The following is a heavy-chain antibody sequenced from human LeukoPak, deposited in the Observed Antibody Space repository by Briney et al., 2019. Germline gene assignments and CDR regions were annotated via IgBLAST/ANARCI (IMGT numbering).Heavy chain of an antibody. CDR1: GGSFSGYY. J-gene: IGHJ6*03. CDR3: ARGDSNSFEYLYYMDV. CDR2: INHTGTT. D-gene: IGHD4-11*01. V-gene: IGHV4-34*01. Sequence: PSETLSLTCTVYGGSFSGYYWSWIRQSPGKGLEWIGEINHTGTTNSNPSLGSRLTLSVDSSKNQFSLKLTSVTAADTGVYYCARGDSNSFEYLYYMDVWAKGTTVTVSS.